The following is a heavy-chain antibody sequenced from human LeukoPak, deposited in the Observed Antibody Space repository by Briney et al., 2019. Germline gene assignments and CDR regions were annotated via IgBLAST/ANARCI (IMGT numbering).Heavy chain of an antibody. D-gene: IGHD5-18*01. Sequence: PSETLSLTCTVSGGSISSYYWSWIRQPAGKGLEWIGRIYTSGSTNYNPSLKSRVTMSVDTSKNQFSLKLSSATAADPAVYYRARDTAFTFDYWGQGTLVTVSS. CDR3: ARDTAFTFDY. V-gene: IGHV4-4*07. J-gene: IGHJ4*02. CDR2: IYTSGST. CDR1: GGSISSYY.